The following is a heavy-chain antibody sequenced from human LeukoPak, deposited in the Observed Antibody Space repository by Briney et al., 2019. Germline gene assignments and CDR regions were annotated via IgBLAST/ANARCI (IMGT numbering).Heavy chain of an antibody. CDR2: IYHSGST. V-gene: IGHV4-30-2*01. Sequence: SETLSLTCAVSGGSISSGGYSWSWIRQPPGKGLEWIGYIYHSGSTYYNPSLKSRVTISVDTSKNQFSLKLSSVTAADTAVYYCARFRAAAGVDPWGQGTLVTVSS. J-gene: IGHJ5*02. CDR3: ARFRAAAGVDP. D-gene: IGHD6-13*01. CDR1: GGSISSGGYS.